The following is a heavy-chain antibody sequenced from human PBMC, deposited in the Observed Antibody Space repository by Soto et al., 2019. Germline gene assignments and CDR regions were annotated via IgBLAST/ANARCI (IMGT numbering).Heavy chain of an antibody. V-gene: IGHV1-18*01. D-gene: IGHD2-2*01. CDR1: GYTFTSYG. Sequence: ASVKVSCKASGYTFTSYGISWVRQAPGQGLEWMGWISAYNGNTNYAQKLQGRATMTTDTSTSTAYMELRSLRSDDTAVYYCAREDIVLVPAATKFYYYYGMDLWGQGTTVTVSS. CDR2: ISAYNGNT. J-gene: IGHJ6*02. CDR3: AREDIVLVPAATKFYYYYGMDL.